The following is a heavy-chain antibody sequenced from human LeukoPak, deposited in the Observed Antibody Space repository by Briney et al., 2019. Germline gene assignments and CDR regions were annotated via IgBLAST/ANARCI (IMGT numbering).Heavy chain of an antibody. CDR3: ARGAGAYDAFDI. V-gene: IGHV3-21*01. D-gene: IGHD6-19*01. J-gene: IGHJ3*02. Sequence: GGSLRLSGAASGFNCSVYSMNWVRQAPGKGLEWVSSISSSSSYIYYADSVKGRFTISRDNAKNSLYLQMNSLRAEDTAVYYCARGAGAYDAFDIWGQGTMVTVSS. CDR2: ISSSSSYI. CDR1: GFNCSVYS.